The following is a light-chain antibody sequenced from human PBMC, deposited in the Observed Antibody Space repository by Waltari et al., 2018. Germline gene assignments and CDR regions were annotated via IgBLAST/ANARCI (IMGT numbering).Light chain of an antibody. J-gene: IGLJ3*02. CDR3: ASWDDSLNGHWV. CDR2: RSE. CDR1: ASNIGGNL. Sequence: QSVLTQTPSASGTPGQRVTISCSGSASNIGGNLVNWYQQLPGKAPKLLSSRSELRPAGVPDLFSGSKSGTSASLAISGLQSEDEADYFYASWDDSLNGHWVFGGGTKVTVL. V-gene: IGLV1-44*01.